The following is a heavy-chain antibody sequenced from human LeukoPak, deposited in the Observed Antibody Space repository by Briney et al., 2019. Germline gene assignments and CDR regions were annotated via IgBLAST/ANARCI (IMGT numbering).Heavy chain of an antibody. CDR1: GFIFSDHY. CDR2: ISSGGSTI. D-gene: IGHD3-16*02. V-gene: IGHV3-11*01. Sequence: GGSLRLSCAASGFIFSDHYMSWIRQAPGKGLEWVTYISSGGSTIYYADSVKGRFTISRDNAKNSLYLQLNSLRAEDTAVYYCARYVWGSYPTFEDYWGQGTLVTVSS. J-gene: IGHJ4*02. CDR3: ARYVWGSYPTFEDY.